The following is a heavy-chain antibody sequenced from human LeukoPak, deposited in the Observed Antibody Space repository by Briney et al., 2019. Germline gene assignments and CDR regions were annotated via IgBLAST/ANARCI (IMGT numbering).Heavy chain of an antibody. CDR3: QLQRRPFGY. V-gene: IGHV3-23*01. Sequence: GGSLRLSCAASGFTFSSYAMSWVRQAPGKGLEWVSAISGSGGSTYYADSVKGRFTISRDNSKNTLYLQMISLTAEDTAVYYCQLQRRPFGYWGQGTLVTVSS. CDR1: GFTFSSYA. J-gene: IGHJ4*02. CDR2: ISGSGGST. D-gene: IGHD1-1*01.